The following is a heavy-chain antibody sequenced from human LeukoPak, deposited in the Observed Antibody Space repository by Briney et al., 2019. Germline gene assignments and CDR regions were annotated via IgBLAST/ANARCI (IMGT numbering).Heavy chain of an antibody. CDR3: ARRVFASGRQDY. CDR2: IYYSGST. CDR1: GGSISSYY. J-gene: IGHJ4*02. V-gene: IGHV4-59*08. D-gene: IGHD3-10*01. Sequence: SETLSLTCTVSGGSISSYYWSWIRQPPGKGLEWIGYIYYSGSTNYNPSLKSRVTISVDTSKNQFSLKLSSVTAADTAVYYCARRVFASGRQDYWGQGTLVTVSS.